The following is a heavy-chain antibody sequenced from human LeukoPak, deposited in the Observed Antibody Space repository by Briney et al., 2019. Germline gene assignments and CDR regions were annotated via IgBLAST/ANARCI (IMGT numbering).Heavy chain of an antibody. J-gene: IGHJ4*02. CDR1: GGTFSSYA. Sequence: SVKVSCKASGGTFSSYAISWVRQAPGQGLEWMGRIIPILGIANYAQKFQGRVTITADKSTSTAYMELSSLRSEDTAVYYCARVGSPFYDSKGNFDYWGQGTLVTVSS. D-gene: IGHD3-22*01. CDR3: ARVGSPFYDSKGNFDY. CDR2: IIPILGIA. V-gene: IGHV1-69*04.